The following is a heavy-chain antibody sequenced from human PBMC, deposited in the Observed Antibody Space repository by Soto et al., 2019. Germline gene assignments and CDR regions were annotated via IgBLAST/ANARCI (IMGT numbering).Heavy chain of an antibody. CDR2: IYYSGST. CDR3: ARRPPRYCSGGSCYGFDY. J-gene: IGHJ4*02. CDR1: GGSISSSSYY. V-gene: IGHV4-39*01. Sequence: SETLSLTCTVSGGSISSSSYYWGWIRQPPGKGLEWIGSIYYSGSTYYNPSLKSRVTISVDTSKNQFSLKLSSVTAADTAVYYCARRPPRYCSGGSCYGFDYWGQGTLVTVS. D-gene: IGHD2-15*01.